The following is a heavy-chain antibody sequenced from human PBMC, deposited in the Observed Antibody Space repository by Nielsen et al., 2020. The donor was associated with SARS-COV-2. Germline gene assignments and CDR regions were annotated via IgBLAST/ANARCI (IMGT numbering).Heavy chain of an antibody. CDR1: GYSFTSYW. D-gene: IGHD2-2*02. CDR3: ARTVVPAAIGKGYYYYYGMDV. CDR2: IYPGDSDT. J-gene: IGHJ6*02. Sequence: GESLKISCKGSGYSFTSYWIGWVRQMPGKGLEWMGIIYPGDSDTRYSPSFQGQVTISADKSISTAYLQWSSLKASDTAMYYCARTVVPAAIGKGYYYYYGMDVWGQGTTVTVSS. V-gene: IGHV5-51*01.